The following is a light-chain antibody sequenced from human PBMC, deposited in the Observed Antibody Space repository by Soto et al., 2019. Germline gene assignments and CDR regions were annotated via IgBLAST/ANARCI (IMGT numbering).Light chain of an antibody. J-gene: IGLJ2*01. Sequence: QSALTQPPSASGSPGQSVTISCTGASIDVGGYSYVSWYQQHPGKAPKLMIYEVSKRPSGVPDRFSGSKSGNTASLTVSGLQAEDEADYYCSSYGGSNNLVFGGGTKLTVL. V-gene: IGLV2-8*01. CDR3: SSYGGSNNLV. CDR2: EVS. CDR1: SIDVGGYSY.